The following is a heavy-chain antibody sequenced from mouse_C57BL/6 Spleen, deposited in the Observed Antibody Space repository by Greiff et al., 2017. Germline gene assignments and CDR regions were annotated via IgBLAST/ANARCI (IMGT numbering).Heavy chain of an antibody. Sequence: EVMLVESGGGLVKPGGSLKLSCAASGFTFSDYGMHWVRQAPEKGLEWVAYISSGSSTIYYADTVKGRFTISRDNAKNTLFLQMTSLRSEDTAMXYCARTFVTTVFDYWGQGTTLTVSS. CDR3: ARTFVTTVFDY. CDR1: GFTFSDYG. J-gene: IGHJ2*01. CDR2: ISSGSSTI. D-gene: IGHD1-2*01. V-gene: IGHV5-17*01.